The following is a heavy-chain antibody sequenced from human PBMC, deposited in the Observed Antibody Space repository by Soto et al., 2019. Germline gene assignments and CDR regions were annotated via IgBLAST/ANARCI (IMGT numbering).Heavy chain of an antibody. Sequence: GGSLRLSCGASGFTFSSYAMNWVRQAPGKGLEWVSGISGSGGSTYYADSVKGRFTISRDNSRSTLYMHMNSLRAEDTAMYYCARDGINRNGMFDWFDP. J-gene: IGHJ5*02. D-gene: IGHD2-8*01. CDR2: ISGSGGST. V-gene: IGHV3-23*01. CDR3: ARDGINRNGMFDWFDP. CDR1: GFTFSSYA.